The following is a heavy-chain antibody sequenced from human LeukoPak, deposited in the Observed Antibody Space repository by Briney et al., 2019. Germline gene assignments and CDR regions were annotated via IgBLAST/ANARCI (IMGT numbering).Heavy chain of an antibody. CDR3: GRHVQAPSFDP. CDR2: INHSGST. Sequence: SETLSLTCAFYGGSFSGYYWNWIRQPPGKGLEWIGEINHSGSTNYNPSLKSRVTISLDTSKNQFSLKLTSVTAADTAVYYCGRHVQAPSFDPWGQGTLVTVSS. J-gene: IGHJ5*02. CDR1: GGSFSGYY. V-gene: IGHV4-34*01. D-gene: IGHD1-1*01.